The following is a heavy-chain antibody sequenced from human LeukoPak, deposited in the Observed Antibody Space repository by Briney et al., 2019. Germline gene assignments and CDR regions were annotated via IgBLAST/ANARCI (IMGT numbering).Heavy chain of an antibody. CDR3: ARDRYGSGSFYGMDV. CDR1: GFTVSSNY. J-gene: IGHJ6*02. D-gene: IGHD3-10*01. CDR2: IYSGGST. Sequence: GGSLRLSCAASGFTVSSNYMSWVRQAPGKGLEWVSVIYSGGSTYYADSVKGRFTISRDNSKNTLYLQMNSLRAEDTAVYYCARDRYGSGSFYGMDVWGQGTTVTVSS. V-gene: IGHV3-53*01.